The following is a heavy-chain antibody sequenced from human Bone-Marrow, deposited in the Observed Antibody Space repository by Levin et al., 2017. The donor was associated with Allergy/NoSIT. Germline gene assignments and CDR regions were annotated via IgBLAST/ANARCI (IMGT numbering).Heavy chain of an antibody. CDR1: GFNFNSFA. J-gene: IGHJ5*02. Sequence: LSLTCVGSGFNFNSFAMNWVRQAPGKGPEWVSTISGRGTLTYYADSVKGRCTISRDNSKSTLYLQLLSLTVEDTAIYYCAKDPVGSFYRPNCFDPWGQGTLVTVSS. CDR3: AKDPVGSFYRPNCFDP. V-gene: IGHV3-23*01. D-gene: IGHD2-2*01. CDR2: ISGRGTLT.